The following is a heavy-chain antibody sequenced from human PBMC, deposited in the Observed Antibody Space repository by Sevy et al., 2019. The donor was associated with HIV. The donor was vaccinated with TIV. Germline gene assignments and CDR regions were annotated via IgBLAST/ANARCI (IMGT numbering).Heavy chain of an antibody. CDR2: IIPIFGTA. D-gene: IGHD3-9*01. CDR3: ASAADYDILTGYYQAQFDY. V-gene: IGHV1-69*13. J-gene: IGHJ4*02. Sequence: ASVKVSCKASGGTFSSYAISWVRQAPGQGLEWMGRIIPIFGTANYAQKFQGRVTIPADESTSTAYMELSSLRSEDTAVYYCASAADYDILTGYYQAQFDYWGQGTLVTVSS. CDR1: GGTFSSYA.